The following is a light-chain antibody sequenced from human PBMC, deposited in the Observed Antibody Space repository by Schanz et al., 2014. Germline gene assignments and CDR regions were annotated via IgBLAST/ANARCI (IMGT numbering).Light chain of an antibody. CDR2: WAS. CDR3: QQYNIWPPVT. V-gene: IGKV4-1*01. Sequence: DIVMTQSPDSLAVSLGERATIDCKSSQSVLYTSNNKNYLAWYQHKPGQPPKLLLYWASIRESGVPDRFTGSGSGTHFTLTISSLQAEDVAVYYCQQYNIWPPVTFGQGTKVDIK. J-gene: IGKJ1*01. CDR1: QSVLYTSNNKNY.